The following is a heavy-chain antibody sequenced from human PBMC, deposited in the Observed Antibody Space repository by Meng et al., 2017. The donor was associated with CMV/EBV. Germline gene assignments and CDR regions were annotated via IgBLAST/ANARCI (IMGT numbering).Heavy chain of an antibody. CDR2: INHSGST. Sequence: SETLSLTCVVYGGSFSGYYLSWIRQPPGKGLAWIGEINHSGSTNYNPSLKGRVTILVDTSMKQFSLKLNSVTAADTAVYFCARTMIVSPGSLDYWGQGTLVTVSS. CDR3: ARTMIVSPGSLDY. D-gene: IGHD3-22*01. J-gene: IGHJ4*02. CDR1: GGSFSGYY. V-gene: IGHV4-34*01.